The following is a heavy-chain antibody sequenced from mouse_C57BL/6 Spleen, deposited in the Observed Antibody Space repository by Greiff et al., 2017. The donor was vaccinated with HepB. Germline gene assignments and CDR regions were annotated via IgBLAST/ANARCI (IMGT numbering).Heavy chain of an antibody. Sequence: EVKLVESGGGLVQPGGSLKLSCAASGFTFSDYYMYWVRQTPEKRLEWVAYISNGGGSTYYPDTVKGRFTISRDNAKNTLYRQMSRLKSEDTAMYYCARHASPYYYGSSYGYFDVWGTGTTVTVSS. CDR3: ARHASPYYYGSSYGYFDV. CDR2: ISNGGGST. J-gene: IGHJ1*03. V-gene: IGHV5-12*01. CDR1: GFTFSDYY. D-gene: IGHD1-1*01.